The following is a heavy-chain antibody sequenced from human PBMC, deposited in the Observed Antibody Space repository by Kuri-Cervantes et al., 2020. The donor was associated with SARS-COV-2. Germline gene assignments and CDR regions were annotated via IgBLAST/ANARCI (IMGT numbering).Heavy chain of an antibody. J-gene: IGHJ2*01. Sequence: ESLKISCTVAGGSISSSSYYWGWIRQPPGRELEWIGCIYDSGSTYYNPYLKSQVTISVDTSKNLFSLMLSSVTAADTAVYYCARLRSVTITIFGVVTKNWYFDLWGRGTLVTVSS. CDR2: IYDSGST. D-gene: IGHD3-3*01. CDR3: ARLRSVTITIFGVVTKNWYFDL. CDR1: GGSISSSSYY. V-gene: IGHV4-39*01.